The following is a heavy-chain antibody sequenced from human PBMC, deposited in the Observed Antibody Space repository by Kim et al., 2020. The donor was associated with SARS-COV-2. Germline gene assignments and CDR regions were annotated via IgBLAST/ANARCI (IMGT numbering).Heavy chain of an antibody. V-gene: IGHV3-23*01. CDR2: ISGSGGST. Sequence: GGSLRLSCAASGFTFSSYAMSWVRQAPGKGLEWVSAISGSGGSTYYADSVKGRFTISRDNSKNTLYLQMNSLRAEDTAVYYCAKLFSSGEYYYDSSGYYLDYWGQGTLVTVSS. J-gene: IGHJ4*02. CDR1: GFTFSSYA. D-gene: IGHD3-22*01. CDR3: AKLFSSGEYYYDSSGYYLDY.